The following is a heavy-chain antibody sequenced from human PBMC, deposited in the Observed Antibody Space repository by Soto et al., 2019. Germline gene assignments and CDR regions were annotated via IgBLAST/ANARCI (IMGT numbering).Heavy chain of an antibody. CDR3: ARDLYGGPKNH. Sequence: EVQLVVSGGGLVQPGGSLRLSCAASGFIINTYSMNWVRQAPGKGLEWVSYISTSSSGSTIYYADSVKGRFTISRDNAENSLFLQMNSLRDEDTAMYYCARDLYGGPKNHWGQGTLVIVSS. CDR1: GFIINTYS. CDR2: ISTSSSGSTI. J-gene: IGHJ5*02. D-gene: IGHD4-17*01. V-gene: IGHV3-48*02.